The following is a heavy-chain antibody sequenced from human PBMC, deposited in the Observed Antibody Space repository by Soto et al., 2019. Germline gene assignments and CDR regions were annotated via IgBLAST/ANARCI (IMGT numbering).Heavy chain of an antibody. Sequence: PGDSLRLSFASSGFTFRDYALHWFRQAPGKGLEWVAVVSHDGRNTHYAESVKGRFTISRDSSKNTVSLEMTSLRAEDTAVYYCAKGGRQWLVTSDFNYWGQGP. CDR1: GFTFRDYA. D-gene: IGHD6-19*01. V-gene: IGHV3-30*18. J-gene: IGHJ4*02. CDR2: VSHDGRNT. CDR3: AKGGRQWLVTSDFNY.